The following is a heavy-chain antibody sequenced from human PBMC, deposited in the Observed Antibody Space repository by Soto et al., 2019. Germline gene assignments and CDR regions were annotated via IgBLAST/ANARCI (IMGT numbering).Heavy chain of an antibody. CDR3: ARDRTAASGYYYYYGMDV. CDR1: EGTFSSYA. D-gene: IGHD6-13*01. CDR2: IIPIFGTA. Sequence: QVQLVQSGAEVKKPGSSVKVSCKASEGTFSSYAISWVRQAPGQGLEWMGGIIPIFGTANYAQKFQGRVTITADKSTSTAYMELSSLRSEDTAVYYCARDRTAASGYYYYYGMDVWGQGTTVTVSS. V-gene: IGHV1-69*06. J-gene: IGHJ6*02.